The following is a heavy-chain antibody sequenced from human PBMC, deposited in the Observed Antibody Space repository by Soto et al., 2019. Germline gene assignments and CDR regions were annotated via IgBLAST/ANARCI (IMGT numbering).Heavy chain of an antibody. CDR3: VSSTWQYGPSDY. Sequence: SETLSLSCTVSGGSISSGDYYWSWIRQPPGKGLEWIGYIYYSGSTYYNPSLKSRVTISVDTSKNQFSLKLSSVTAADTAVYYCVSSTWQYGPSDYWGQGTLVTVSS. CDR1: GGSISSGDYY. J-gene: IGHJ4*02. V-gene: IGHV4-30-4*01. D-gene: IGHD4-17*01. CDR2: IYYSGST.